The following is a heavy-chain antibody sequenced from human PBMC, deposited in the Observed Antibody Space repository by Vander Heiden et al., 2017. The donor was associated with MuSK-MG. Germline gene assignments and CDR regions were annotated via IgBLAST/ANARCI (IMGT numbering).Heavy chain of an antibody. D-gene: IGHD3-16*01. J-gene: IGHJ4*01. CDR1: GFTFSGSA. Sequence: EVQLVESGGGLVQPGGSLKLSCAASGFTFSGSAIHWVRQASGKGLEWVGRIRSKTYNYATAYSASLNGRFTVSRDDSKNTAYLQMNSLKSEDTAVYYCTRHEGGGIGAPGFDHWGHGTLVTVSS. V-gene: IGHV3-73*01. CDR3: TRHEGGGIGAPGFDH. CDR2: IRSKTYNYAT.